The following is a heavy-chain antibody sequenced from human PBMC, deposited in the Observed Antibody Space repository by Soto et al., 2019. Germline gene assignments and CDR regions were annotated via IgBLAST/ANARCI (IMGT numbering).Heavy chain of an antibody. V-gene: IGHV3-64D*06. Sequence: EVQLVESGGGLVQPGGSLRLSCSASGFTFSSYAMQWVHQAPGKGLEYVSAISSNGGSTYYADSVKGRFTISRDDCKNRLYLQMSSLRAEDTAVYYCVKDPFDPWGQGTLVTVSS. CDR1: GFTFSSYA. J-gene: IGHJ5*02. CDR2: ISSNGGST. CDR3: VKDPFDP.